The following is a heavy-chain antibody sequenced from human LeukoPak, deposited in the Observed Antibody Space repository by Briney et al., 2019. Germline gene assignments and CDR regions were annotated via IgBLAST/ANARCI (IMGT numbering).Heavy chain of an antibody. CDR2: IYYSGST. J-gene: IGHJ4*02. CDR3: VRGSTLRHYQY. D-gene: IGHD3-16*01. CDR1: GGSISSTTYY. Sequence: PSETLSLTCTVSGGSISSTTYYWGWIRRPPGKGLEWIGSIYYSGSTYYNPSLKSRVTVSVDTPKNQFSLILNSVTAADTAVYYCVRGSTLRHYQYWGQGTLVTVSS. V-gene: IGHV4-39*01.